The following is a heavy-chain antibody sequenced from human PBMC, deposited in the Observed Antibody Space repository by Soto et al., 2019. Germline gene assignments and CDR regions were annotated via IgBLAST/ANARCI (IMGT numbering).Heavy chain of an antibody. V-gene: IGHV3-11*06. CDR2: ISSSSSYT. D-gene: IGHD3-22*01. Sequence: PGGSAILCGAAAGFAFSGYYISWIRQSPAQALEWVSYISSSSSYTNYADSMKGRFTISRDNAKNSLYLQMKSLRAEDTAVYYCARSYYDSSGYPLDAFDIWGQGSMDTV. CDR1: GFAFSGYY. J-gene: IGHJ3*02. CDR3: ARSYYDSSGYPLDAFDI.